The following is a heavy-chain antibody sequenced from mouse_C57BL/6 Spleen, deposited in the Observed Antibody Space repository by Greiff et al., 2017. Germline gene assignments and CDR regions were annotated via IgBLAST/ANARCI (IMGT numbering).Heavy chain of an antibody. Sequence: QVQLQQSGPELVKPGASVKISCKASGYAFSSSWMNWVKQRPGKGLEWIGRIYPGDGDTNYNGKFKGKAKLTADKSSSTAYMQLSSLTSEDSAVYFCARDSSGYDYFDYWGQGTTLTVSS. D-gene: IGHD3-2*02. CDR2: IYPGDGDT. CDR1: GYAFSSSW. J-gene: IGHJ2*01. CDR3: ARDSSGYDYFDY. V-gene: IGHV1-82*01.